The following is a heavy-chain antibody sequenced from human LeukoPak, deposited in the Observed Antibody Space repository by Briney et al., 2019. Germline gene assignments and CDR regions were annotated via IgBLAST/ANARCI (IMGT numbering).Heavy chain of an antibody. V-gene: IGHV4-61*02. CDR3: ARDVPLHPPWSGYYYFDY. D-gene: IGHD3-3*01. Sequence: SETLSLTCTVSGGSISSSSYYWSWIRQPAGKGLEWIGRIYTSGSTNYNPSLKSRVTMSVDTSKNQFSLKLSSVTAADTAVYYCARDVPLHPPWSGYYYFDYWGQGTPVTVSS. J-gene: IGHJ4*02. CDR2: IYTSGST. CDR1: GGSISSSSYY.